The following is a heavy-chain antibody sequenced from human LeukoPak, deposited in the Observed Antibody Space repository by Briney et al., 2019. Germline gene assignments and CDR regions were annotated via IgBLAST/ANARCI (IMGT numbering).Heavy chain of an antibody. CDR1: GFTFSSYA. CDR3: ARDLVRGSSAFDI. Sequence: GGSLRLSCAASGFTFSSYAMHWVRQAPGKGLEWVAVIWYDGSNKYYADSVKGRFTISRDNSKNTLYLQMNSLRAEDTAVYYCARDLVRGSSAFDIWGQGTMVTVSS. V-gene: IGHV3-33*08. CDR2: IWYDGSNK. J-gene: IGHJ3*02. D-gene: IGHD3-10*01.